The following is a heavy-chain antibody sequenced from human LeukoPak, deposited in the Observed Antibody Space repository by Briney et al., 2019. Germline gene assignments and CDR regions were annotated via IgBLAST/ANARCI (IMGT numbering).Heavy chain of an antibody. CDR2: IYYSGSA. V-gene: IGHV4-59*01. J-gene: IGHJ4*02. Sequence: MPSETPSLTCTVSGGSISSYYWSWIRQPPGKGLEWIGYIYYSGSANYNPSLKSRVTISVDTSKNQFSLKLSSVTAADTAVYYCARGGGRAFDYWGQGTLVTVSS. CDR1: GGSISSYY. D-gene: IGHD6-13*01. CDR3: ARGGGRAFDY.